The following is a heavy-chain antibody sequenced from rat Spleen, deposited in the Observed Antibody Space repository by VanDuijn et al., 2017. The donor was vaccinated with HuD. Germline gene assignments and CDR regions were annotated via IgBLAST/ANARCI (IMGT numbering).Heavy chain of an antibody. Sequence: EVQLQESGPGLVKPSQSLPLTCSVPGYSITSGSGWNWIRQFPGHKLEWMGYINSAGSTNYNPPLKSQISITRDTSKNQFFLQLTSVTTEDTATYYCVRWATEGALDYWGQGVMVTVSS. V-gene: IGHV3-3*01. D-gene: IGHD1-11*01. CDR3: VRWATEGALDY. CDR2: INSAGST. J-gene: IGHJ2*01. CDR1: GYSITSGSG.